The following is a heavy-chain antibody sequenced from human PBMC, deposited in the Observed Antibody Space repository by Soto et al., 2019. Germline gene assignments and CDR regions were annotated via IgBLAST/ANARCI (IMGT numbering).Heavy chain of an antibody. J-gene: IGHJ4*02. CDR3: VPKGGGDRILDY. Sequence: QITLKESGPALVKPTQTLTLTCTFSGFSLSTSGVGVGWIRQPPGEALEWLALIYWDDYKHFSPSLESRLTITKDPSKNQVGLTMTHMDPVDTATYCCVPKGGGDRILDYWGQGTLVTVSS. V-gene: IGHV2-5*02. D-gene: IGHD3-16*01. CDR2: IYWDDYK. CDR1: GFSLSTSGVG.